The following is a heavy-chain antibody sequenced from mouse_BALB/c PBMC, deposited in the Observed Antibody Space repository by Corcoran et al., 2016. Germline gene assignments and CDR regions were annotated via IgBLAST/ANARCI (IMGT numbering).Heavy chain of an antibody. J-gene: IGHJ1*01. V-gene: IGHV1S136*01. D-gene: IGHD2-4*01. CDR1: GYTFTSYV. CDR2: INPYTDGT. CDR3: ARGGGMITTRYFDV. Sequence: EVQLQQSGPELVKPGASVKMSCKASGYTFTSYVMHWVKQKPGQGLEWIGYINPYTDGTKYNEKFKGKATLTSDKSSSTAYMELSSLTSEDSAVYYCARGGGMITTRYFDVWGAGTTVTVSS.